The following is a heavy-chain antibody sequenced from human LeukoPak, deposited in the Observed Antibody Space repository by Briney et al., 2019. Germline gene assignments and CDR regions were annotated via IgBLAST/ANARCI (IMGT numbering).Heavy chain of an antibody. V-gene: IGHV3-23*01. CDR1: GFTFNNFA. Sequence: PGGSLRLSCAASGFTFNNFALDWVRQAPGKGLEWISRIGPSGVTTYYADSVKGRFTISRDNSKNSLYLQMNSLRAEDTALYYCARQLNLDYCGQGTLVTVSS. CDR2: IGPSGVTT. J-gene: IGHJ4*02. D-gene: IGHD1-1*01. CDR3: ARQLNLDY.